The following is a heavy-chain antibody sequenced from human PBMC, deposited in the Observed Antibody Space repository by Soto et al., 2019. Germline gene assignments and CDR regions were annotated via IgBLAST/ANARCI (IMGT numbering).Heavy chain of an antibody. V-gene: IGHV1-2*04. CDR3: ARGPRDHFYYDSSDYARSYGAFDL. CDR1: GYTFTGSY. Sequence: ASVKVSCKASGYTFTGSYMHWGRQAPGQGLEWMGWINPNSGGTNYAQKFKGWVTMTRDTSISTAYMELSSLRSEDTAVYYCARGPRDHFYYDSSDYARSYGAFDLWGQGTMVTVSS. CDR2: INPNSGGT. J-gene: IGHJ3*01. D-gene: IGHD3-22*01.